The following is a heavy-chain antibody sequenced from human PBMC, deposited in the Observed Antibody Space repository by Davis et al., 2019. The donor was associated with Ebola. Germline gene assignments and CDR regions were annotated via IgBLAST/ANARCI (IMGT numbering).Heavy chain of an antibody. CDR3: ARRWGRGVVPAAMRDY. CDR1: GYTFTSYD. V-gene: IGHV1-8*01. D-gene: IGHD2-2*01. CDR2: MNPNSGNT. J-gene: IGHJ4*02. Sequence: ASVKVSCKASGYTFTSYDINWVRQATGQGLEWMGWMNPNSGNTGYAQKFQGRVTMTRNTSISTAYMELSSLRSEDTAVYYCARRWGRGVVPAAMRDYWGQGTLVTVSS.